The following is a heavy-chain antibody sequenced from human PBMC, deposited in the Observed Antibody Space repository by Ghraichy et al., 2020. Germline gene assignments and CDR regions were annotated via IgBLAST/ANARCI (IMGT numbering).Heavy chain of an antibody. V-gene: IGHV1-46*01. CDR1: GYTFTSYY. Sequence: ASVKVSCKASGYTFTSYYIHWVRQAPGQGLEWMGIINPNGGRTSYAQTFQGRVTMTRDTSTSTVYMELSSLTSGDTAVYYCARARGDYASGWVYYFDYWGQGTLVTVSS. J-gene: IGHJ4*02. CDR3: ARARGDYASGWVYYFDY. CDR2: INPNGGRT. D-gene: IGHD6-19*01.